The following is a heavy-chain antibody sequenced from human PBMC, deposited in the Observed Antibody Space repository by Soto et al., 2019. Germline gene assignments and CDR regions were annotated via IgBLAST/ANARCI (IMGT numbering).Heavy chain of an antibody. D-gene: IGHD3-10*01. CDR2: ISGSGGSR. J-gene: IGHJ4*02. CDR1: GFTFSSYA. V-gene: IGHV3-23*01. Sequence: EVQLLESGGGLVQPGGSLRLSCAASGFTFSSYAMSWVRQAPGKGLEWVSAISGSGGSRYYADSVKGRITISRDNSKNTLYLQMNSLRAEDTAVYYCATGGEDYLFDYWGQGTLVTVSS. CDR3: ATGGEDYLFDY.